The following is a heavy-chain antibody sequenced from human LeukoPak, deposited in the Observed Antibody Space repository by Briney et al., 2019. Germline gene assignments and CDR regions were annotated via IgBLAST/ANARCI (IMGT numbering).Heavy chain of an antibody. CDR2: INSDGSST. CDR3: ARGLAYNYDTSAYFLDY. Sequence: GGSLRLSCAASGFTFSSYWMHWVRQAPGKGLVWVSRINSDGSSTSYADSVRGRFSISRDNAKNTLYLQMNSLRAEDTAVYYCARGLAYNYDTSAYFLDYWGQGTLVTVSS. D-gene: IGHD3-22*01. J-gene: IGHJ4*02. V-gene: IGHV3-74*01. CDR1: GFTFSSYW.